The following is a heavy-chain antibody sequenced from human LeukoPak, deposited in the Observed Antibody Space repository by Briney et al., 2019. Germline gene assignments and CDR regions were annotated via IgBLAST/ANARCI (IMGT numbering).Heavy chain of an antibody. CDR3: ARAWFGEAPFDY. J-gene: IGHJ4*02. D-gene: IGHD3-10*01. V-gene: IGHV3-66*01. CDR1: GFTVRSNY. Sequence: GGSLRLSCAASGFTVRSNYMNWVRRAPGKGLEWVSVIYSGGRTHYADSVKGRFTISRDNSKNTLYLQMSSLRAEDTAVYYCARAWFGEAPFDYWGQGILVTVSS. CDR2: IYSGGRT.